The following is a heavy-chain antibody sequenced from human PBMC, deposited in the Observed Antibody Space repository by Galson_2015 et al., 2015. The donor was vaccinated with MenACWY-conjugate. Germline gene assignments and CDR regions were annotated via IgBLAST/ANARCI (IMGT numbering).Heavy chain of an antibody. CDR2: IYYSGST. CDR3: ARDGGYGSGTYHFDY. CDR1: GGSISSGGYY. Sequence: TLSLTCTVSGGSISSGGYYWSWIRQHPGKGLEWIGYIYYSGSTSYNPSLKSRLTISVDPSKNQFSLQLTSVTAADTAVYYCARDGGYGSGTYHFDYWGQGTLVTVSS. V-gene: IGHV4-31*03. J-gene: IGHJ4*02. D-gene: IGHD3-10*01.